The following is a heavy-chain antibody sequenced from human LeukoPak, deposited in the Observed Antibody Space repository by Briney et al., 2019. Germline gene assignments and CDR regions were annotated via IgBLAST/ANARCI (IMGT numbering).Heavy chain of an antibody. CDR1: GGTFSSYT. Sequence: SVKVSCKASGGTFSSYTISWVRQAPGQGLEWMGRIIPILGIANYAQKFQGRVTITADKSTSTAYMELSSLRSEDTAVYYCARDTHDYGGVNYWGQGTLVTVSS. CDR3: ARDTHDYGGVNY. CDR2: IIPILGIA. V-gene: IGHV1-69*04. J-gene: IGHJ4*02. D-gene: IGHD4-23*01.